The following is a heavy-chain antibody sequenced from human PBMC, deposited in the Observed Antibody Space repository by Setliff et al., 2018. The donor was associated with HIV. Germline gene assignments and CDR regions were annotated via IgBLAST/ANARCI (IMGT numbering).Heavy chain of an antibody. J-gene: IGHJ4*02. CDR3: ARAPIVAPFDL. CDR2: INGDGSST. V-gene: IGHV3-74*01. Sequence: PGGSLRLSCEASGFSVRSYWMHWVRQSPGKGLVWVSNINGDGSSTDYAVSVKGRFTISRDNTRNTLYLEMNSLRAEDTAVYYCARAPIVAPFDLWGQGTLVTVSS. CDR1: GFSVRSYW. D-gene: IGHD5-12*01.